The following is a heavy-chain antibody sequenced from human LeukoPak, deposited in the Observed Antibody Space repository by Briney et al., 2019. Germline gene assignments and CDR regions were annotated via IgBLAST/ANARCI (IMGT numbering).Heavy chain of an antibody. CDR3: AKGAEEVLWFGELLPHFDY. J-gene: IGHJ4*02. D-gene: IGHD3-10*01. CDR2: ISGSGGST. V-gene: IGHV3-23*01. CDR1: GFTFSSYS. Sequence: GGSLRLSCAASGFTFSSYSMNWVRQAPGKGLEWVSAISGSGGSTYYADSVKGRFTISRDNSKNTLYLHMNSLRAEDTAVYYCAKGAEEVLWFGELLPHFDYWGQGALVTASS.